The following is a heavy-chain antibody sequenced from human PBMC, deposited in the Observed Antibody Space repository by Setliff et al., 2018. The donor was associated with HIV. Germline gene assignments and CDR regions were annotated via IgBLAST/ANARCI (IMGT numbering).Heavy chain of an antibody. CDR3: AREERREAFDI. J-gene: IGHJ3*02. V-gene: IGHV1-2*02. Sequence: ASVKVSCKTSGYRFIGHYLHWVRLAPGQGPEWVGWINPETGDPNYAQKFRGRVLMTRDTSITTAFLHVAKLTSDDTAIYYCAREERREAFDIWGQGTMVTVSS. D-gene: IGHD1-1*01. CDR1: GYRFIGHY. CDR2: INPETGDP.